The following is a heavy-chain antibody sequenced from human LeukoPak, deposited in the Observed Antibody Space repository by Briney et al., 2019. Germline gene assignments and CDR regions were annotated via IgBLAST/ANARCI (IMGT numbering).Heavy chain of an antibody. J-gene: IGHJ4*02. Sequence: GGSLRLSCAASGFTFSDYYMSWIRQAPGKGLEWISFITSSSGYTYYADSVKGRFIISRDNAKNSLHLQMNSLRAEDTAVYFCARIEKWTNLVRYYFDNWGQGTLVTVSS. CDR3: ARIEKWTNLVRYYFDN. CDR1: GFTFSDYY. CDR2: ITSSSGYT. D-gene: IGHD1-14*01. V-gene: IGHV3-11*03.